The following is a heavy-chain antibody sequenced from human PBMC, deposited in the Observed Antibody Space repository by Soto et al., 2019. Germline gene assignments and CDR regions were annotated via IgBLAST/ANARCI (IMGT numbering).Heavy chain of an antibody. D-gene: IGHD3-3*01. J-gene: IGHJ5*02. Sequence: PGGSLRLSCAASGFTFSSYEMNWVRQAPGKGLEWVSYISSSGSTIYYADSVKGRFTISRDNAKNSLYLQMNSLRAEDTAVYYCARSVFRFLEWFPRWFDPWGQGTLVTVSS. CDR1: GFTFSSYE. CDR2: ISSSGSTI. V-gene: IGHV3-48*03. CDR3: ARSVFRFLEWFPRWFDP.